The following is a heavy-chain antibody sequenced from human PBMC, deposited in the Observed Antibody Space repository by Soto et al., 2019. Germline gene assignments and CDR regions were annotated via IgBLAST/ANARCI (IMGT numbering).Heavy chain of an antibody. CDR1: GGSFSGYY. Sequence: SETLSLTCAVYGGSFSGYYWNWIRQPPGKGLEWIGEINHSGSTNYNPSLKSRVTISVDTSKNQFSLKLSSVTAADTAVYYCARRKRNSWYHAFDIWGQGTMVTVSS. D-gene: IGHD6-13*01. V-gene: IGHV4-34*01. CDR3: ARRKRNSWYHAFDI. CDR2: INHSGST. J-gene: IGHJ3*02.